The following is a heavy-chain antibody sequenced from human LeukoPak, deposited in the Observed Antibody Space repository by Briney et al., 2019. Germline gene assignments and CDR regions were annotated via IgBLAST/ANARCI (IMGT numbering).Heavy chain of an antibody. CDR3: ARDRDPYYDYVWGSDY. Sequence: GGSLRLSCAAPGFTFSSYSMNWVRQAPGKGLEWVSYISSSSSTIYYADSVKGRFTISRDNAKNSLYLQMNSLRAEDTAVYYCARDRDPYYDYVWGSDYWGQGTLVTVSS. V-gene: IGHV3-48*01. J-gene: IGHJ4*02. D-gene: IGHD3-16*01. CDR2: ISSSSSTI. CDR1: GFTFSSYS.